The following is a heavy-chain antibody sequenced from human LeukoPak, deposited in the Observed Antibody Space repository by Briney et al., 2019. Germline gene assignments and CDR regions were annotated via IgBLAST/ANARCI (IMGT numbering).Heavy chain of an antibody. Sequence: ASVKVSCKVSGYTLTELSMHWVRQAPGKGLEWMGGFDPEDGETIYAQEFQGRVTMTEDTSTDTAYIELSSLRSEDTAVYYCATSWGGTAMVTYRAYYYYGMDVWGQGTTVTVSS. CDR1: GYTLTELS. CDR3: ATSWGGTAMVTYRAYYYYGMDV. J-gene: IGHJ6*02. CDR2: FDPEDGET. V-gene: IGHV1-24*01. D-gene: IGHD5-18*01.